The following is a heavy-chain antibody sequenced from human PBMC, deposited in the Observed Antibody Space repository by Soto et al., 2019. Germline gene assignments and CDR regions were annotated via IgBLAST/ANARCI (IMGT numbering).Heavy chain of an antibody. CDR1: GGSISSYY. Sequence: PSETLSLTCTVSGGSISSYYWSWIRQPPGKGLEWIGYIYYSGSTNYNPSLKSRVTISVDTSKNQFSLKLSSVTAADTAVYYCARERITMVRGVSYFDYWGQGTLVTSPQ. V-gene: IGHV4-59*01. CDR2: IYYSGST. CDR3: ARERITMVRGVSYFDY. D-gene: IGHD3-10*01. J-gene: IGHJ4*02.